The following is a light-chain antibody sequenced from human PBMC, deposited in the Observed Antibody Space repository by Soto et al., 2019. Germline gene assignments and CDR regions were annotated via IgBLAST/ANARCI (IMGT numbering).Light chain of an antibody. Sequence: DIQMTKSPSSLSASVGDRVTITCRASQSISSYLNWYQQKPGKAPKLLIYAASSLQSGVPSRFSGSGSGTDFTLTISSLQPEDFATYYCQQSYSTPVITFGQGTRLEIK. CDR1: QSISSY. CDR3: QQSYSTPVIT. J-gene: IGKJ5*01. CDR2: AAS. V-gene: IGKV1-39*01.